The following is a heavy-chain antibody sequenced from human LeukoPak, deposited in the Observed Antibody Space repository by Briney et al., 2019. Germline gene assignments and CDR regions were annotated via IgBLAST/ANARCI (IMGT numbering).Heavy chain of an antibody. CDR1: GGSISTSGNY. D-gene: IGHD6-13*01. J-gene: IGHJ6*02. CDR2: IFHGGST. Sequence: PSETLSLTCTVSGGSISTSGNYWNWIRQPSGKGLEWIGYIFHGGSTYYNPSLKSRVTISVDTSKNQFSLKLSSVTAADTAVYYCARVVLTSSWYENYYYYGMDVWGQGTTVTVSS. CDR3: ARVVLTSSWYENYYYYGMDV. V-gene: IGHV4-30-2*01.